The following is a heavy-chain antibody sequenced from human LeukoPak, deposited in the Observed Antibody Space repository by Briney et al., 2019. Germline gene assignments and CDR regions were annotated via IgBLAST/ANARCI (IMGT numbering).Heavy chain of an antibody. CDR2: INPSGGTT. CDR1: GYTFTSYY. V-gene: IGHV1-46*01. CDR3: ARARRAGGFDP. Sequence: GASVKVSCKASGYTFTSYYMHWVRQAPGQGLEWMGIINPSGGTTSSAQRFQGRVTMTRDTSTSTVYMELSSLRSEDTAVYYCARARRAGGFDPWGQGTLVTVSS. J-gene: IGHJ5*02.